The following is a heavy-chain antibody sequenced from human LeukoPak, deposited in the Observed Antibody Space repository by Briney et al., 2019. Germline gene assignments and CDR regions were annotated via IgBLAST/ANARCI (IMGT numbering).Heavy chain of an antibody. V-gene: IGHV3-23*01. CDR1: GFTFSNYG. J-gene: IGHJ4*02. Sequence: PGGSLRLSCAGSGFTFSNYGMTWVRQAPGKGLEWVSAISGSGGSTYYADSVKGRFTISRDNSENTLYLQMNSLRAEDTAVYYCAKDRSLQWLLASGVDYWGQGTLVTVSS. CDR3: AKDRSLQWLLASGVDY. D-gene: IGHD3-22*01. CDR2: ISGSGGST.